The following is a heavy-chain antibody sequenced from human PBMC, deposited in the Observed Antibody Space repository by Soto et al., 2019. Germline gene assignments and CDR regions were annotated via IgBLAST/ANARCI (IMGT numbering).Heavy chain of an antibody. J-gene: IGHJ4*02. V-gene: IGHV3-21*01. CDR2: ISSSSTYI. CDR3: ARADPGLYFDS. D-gene: IGHD2-2*02. CDR1: GFTFSTYI. Sequence: SLRLSCAASGFTFSTYIMNWVRQAPGKGLEWVSSISSSSTYIYYADSVKGRFTISRDNAKNSLILQMNSLRADDTAVYYCARADPGLYFDSWGQGTLVTVSS.